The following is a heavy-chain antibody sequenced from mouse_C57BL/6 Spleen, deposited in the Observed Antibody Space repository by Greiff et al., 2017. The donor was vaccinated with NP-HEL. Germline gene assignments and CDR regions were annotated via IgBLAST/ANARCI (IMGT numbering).Heavy chain of an antibody. CDR3: AKNSPHYGSSYHYYAMDY. V-gene: IGHV2-5*01. Sequence: VQLVESGPGLVQPSQSLSITCTVSGFSLTSYAVHWVRQSPGKGLEWLGVIWTGGSTDYNAAFRSKLSITKDNSKSQVFYKMNNLQADDTAIYYGAKNSPHYGSSYHYYAMDYWGQGTSVTVSS. CDR1: GFSLTSYA. J-gene: IGHJ4*01. D-gene: IGHD1-1*01. CDR2: IWTGGST.